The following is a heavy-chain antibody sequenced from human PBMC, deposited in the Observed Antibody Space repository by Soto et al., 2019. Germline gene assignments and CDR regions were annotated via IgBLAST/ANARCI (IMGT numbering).Heavy chain of an antibody. CDR2: FDPEDGET. J-gene: IGHJ3*02. V-gene: IGHV1-24*01. CDR3: ATVYSSVIGNNDAFDI. CDR1: GYTLTELS. Sequence: GASVKVSRKVSGYTLTELSMHWVRRAPGKGLEWMGGFDPEDGETIYAQKFQGRVTMTEDTSTDTAYMELSSLRSEDTAVYYCATVYSSVIGNNDAFDIWGQGTMVTVSS. D-gene: IGHD3-22*01.